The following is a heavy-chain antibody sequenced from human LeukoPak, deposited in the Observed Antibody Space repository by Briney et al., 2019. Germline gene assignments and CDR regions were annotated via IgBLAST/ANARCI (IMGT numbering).Heavy chain of an antibody. D-gene: IGHD5-18*01. CDR3: ARDHGYSYGKPWFSSDY. V-gene: IGHV1-46*01. CDR1: GYTFTSYY. Sequence: GASVKVSCKASGYTFTSYYMHWVRQAPGQGLEWMGIINPSGGSTSYAQKFQGRVTMTTDTSTSTAYMELRSLRSDDTAVYYCARDHGYSYGKPWFSSDYWGQGTLVTVSS. CDR2: INPSGGST. J-gene: IGHJ4*02.